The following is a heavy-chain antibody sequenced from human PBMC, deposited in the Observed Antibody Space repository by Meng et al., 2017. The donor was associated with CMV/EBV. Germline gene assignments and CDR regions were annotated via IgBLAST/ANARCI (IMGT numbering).Heavy chain of an antibody. CDR2: ISAYNGNT. CDR1: GYTFTSYG. Sequence: SGYTFTSYGSSWVRQAPGQGLEWMGWISAYNGNTNYAQKLQGRVTMTTDTSTSTAYMELRSLRSDDTAVYYCARDIVLMVYASWFDPWGQGTLVTVSS. D-gene: IGHD2-8*01. V-gene: IGHV1-18*01. CDR3: ARDIVLMVYASWFDP. J-gene: IGHJ5*02.